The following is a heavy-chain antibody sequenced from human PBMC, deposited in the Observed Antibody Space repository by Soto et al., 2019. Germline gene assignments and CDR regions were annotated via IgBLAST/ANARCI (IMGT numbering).Heavy chain of an antibody. CDR2: ISYDGSIQ. Sequence: AGGSLRLSCAASGFTFSSYGMHWVRQAPGEGLEWVVVISYDGSIQYYTDSAKGRFTISRDNSKSTLYLQMNSLRAEDTAVYYCTTDSYFTLKLVRFDYWGLGTLVTVSS. D-gene: IGHD3-22*01. J-gene: IGHJ4*01. CDR3: TTDSYFTLKLVRFDY. V-gene: IGHV3-30*03. CDR1: GFTFSSYG.